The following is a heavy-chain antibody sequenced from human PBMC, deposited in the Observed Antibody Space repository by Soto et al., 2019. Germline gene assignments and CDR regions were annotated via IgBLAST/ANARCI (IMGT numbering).Heavy chain of an antibody. J-gene: IGHJ6*02. CDR3: ARDRPASAGGYPLSPPYYYYVMDV. D-gene: IGHD5-12*01. CDR2: IYYNGST. CDR1: GGSISSYC. V-gene: IGHV4-59*01. Sequence: QVQLQESAPGLVKPSETLSLTCTVSGGSISSYCWSWIRQPPGKGMEWIGYIYYNGSTNYNPSLKSRVTISVDTSKNQFSLKLSSVTAADTAVYYCARDRPASAGGYPLSPPYYYYVMDVWGQGTTVTVSS.